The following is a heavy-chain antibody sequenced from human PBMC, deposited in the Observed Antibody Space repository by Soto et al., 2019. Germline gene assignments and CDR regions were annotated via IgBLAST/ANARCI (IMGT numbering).Heavy chain of an antibody. CDR2: IYHSGGT. CDR1: GGSINSSNW. V-gene: IGHV4-4*02. J-gene: IGHJ6*02. CDR3: ARVPDV. Sequence: SETLSLTCAVSGGSINSSNWWSWVRQPPGKGLEWIGEIYHSGGTNYNSSPKSRVTISVDRSKNQFSLKLNSVTAADTAVYYCARVPDVWGQGTTVTVSS.